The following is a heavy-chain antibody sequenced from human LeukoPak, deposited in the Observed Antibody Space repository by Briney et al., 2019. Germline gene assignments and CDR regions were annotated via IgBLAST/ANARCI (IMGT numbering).Heavy chain of an antibody. J-gene: IGHJ4*02. CDR2: IKQDGSEK. D-gene: IGHD2-8*02. CDR1: EFIFSGYW. Sequence: GGSLRLSCAASEFIFSGYWMNWVRQAPGKGLEWVANIKQDGSEKQYVDSVRGRFTISRDNAKNSLYLQMNSLRVEDTAVYYCARDGVVGAADFWGQGNLVTVSS. V-gene: IGHV3-7*01. CDR3: ARDGVVGAADF.